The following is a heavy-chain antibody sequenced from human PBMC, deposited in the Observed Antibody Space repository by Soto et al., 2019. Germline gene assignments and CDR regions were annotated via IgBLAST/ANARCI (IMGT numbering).Heavy chain of an antibody. CDR1: GGSITSDGYS. V-gene: IGHV4-30-2*01. J-gene: IGHJ6*02. Sequence: QLQLQESGSGLVKPSQTLSLTCAVSGGSITSDGYSWSWIRQPPGKGLEWIGYIYHSGSTYYNPYLKSRVTISVDRSKNQFSLKLSSVTAADTAVYYCARYYGDYYYYYGMDVWGQGTTVTVSS. D-gene: IGHD4-17*01. CDR3: ARYYGDYYYYYGMDV. CDR2: IYHSGST.